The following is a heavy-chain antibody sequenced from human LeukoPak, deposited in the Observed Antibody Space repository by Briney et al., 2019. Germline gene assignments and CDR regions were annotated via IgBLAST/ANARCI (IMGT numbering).Heavy chain of an antibody. CDR1: GGTFSSYA. J-gene: IGHJ4*02. CDR3: AREYDSSGYYGPLGWNY. Sequence: VKVSCEASGGTFSSYAISWVRQAPGQGLEWMGRIIPIFGTANYAQKFQGRVTITTDESTGTAYMELSSLRSEDTAVYYCAREYDSSGYYGPLGWNYWGQGTLVTVSS. V-gene: IGHV1-69*13. D-gene: IGHD3-22*01. CDR2: IIPIFGTA.